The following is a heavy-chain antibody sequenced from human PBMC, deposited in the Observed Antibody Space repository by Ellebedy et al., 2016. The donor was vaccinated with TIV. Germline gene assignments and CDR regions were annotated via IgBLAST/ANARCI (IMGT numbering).Heavy chain of an antibody. CDR1: TFSFRSYW. V-gene: IGHV3-7*01. D-gene: IGHD4-17*01. Sequence: GGSLRLSCAASTFSFRSYWMTWVRQAPGKGLEWVANIRQDGSERYYVDSVKGRFTISRDNAKNSLYLQMNSLRAEDTSVYYCATDGSYGDYRSPTHAFEMWGQGTLVTVSS. CDR2: IRQDGSER. CDR3: ATDGSYGDYRSPTHAFEM. J-gene: IGHJ3*02.